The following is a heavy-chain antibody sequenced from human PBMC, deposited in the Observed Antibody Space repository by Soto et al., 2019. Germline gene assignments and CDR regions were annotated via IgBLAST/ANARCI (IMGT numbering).Heavy chain of an antibody. D-gene: IGHD6-13*01. CDR1: GFTFSNAW. V-gene: IGHV3-15*01. Sequence: GGSLRLSCAAPGFTFSNAWMNWVRQGPGKGLEWVGRIKRKADGGTTDYAGPVKDRFIISRDDSKNTLYLQMNSLKNEDTAVYYCTTVGSSWYLLYWGQGTLVTVSS. J-gene: IGHJ4*02. CDR2: IKRKADGGTT. CDR3: TTVGSSWYLLY.